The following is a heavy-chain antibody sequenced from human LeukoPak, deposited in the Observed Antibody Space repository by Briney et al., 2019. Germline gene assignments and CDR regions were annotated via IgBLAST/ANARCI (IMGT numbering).Heavy chain of an antibody. CDR2: IYPGDSDT. J-gene: IGHJ4*02. D-gene: IGHD1-1*01. V-gene: IGHV5-51*01. Sequence: GESLKISCKGSAYSFATYWIGWVRQIPGKGLEWMGIIYPGDSDTRYSPSFQGQVTISADKSISTAYLQWSSLKASDTAMYYCARSDEVLPNFDYWGQGTLVTVSS. CDR3: ARSDEVLPNFDY. CDR1: AYSFATYW.